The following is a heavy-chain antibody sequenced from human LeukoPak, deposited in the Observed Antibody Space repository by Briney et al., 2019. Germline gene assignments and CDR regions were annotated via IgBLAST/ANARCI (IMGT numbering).Heavy chain of an antibody. J-gene: IGHJ4*02. Sequence: GGSLRLSCEASGFTVSNNYLSWVRQAPGKGLEWVSVIYSEGSTYYADSVKGRFTISRDNSKNTLYLQMSSLRAEDTAVYYCARDLSERYSTDYWGQGTLVTVSS. CDR3: ARDLSERYSTDY. CDR1: GFTVSNNY. CDR2: IYSEGST. V-gene: IGHV3-66*01. D-gene: IGHD1-26*01.